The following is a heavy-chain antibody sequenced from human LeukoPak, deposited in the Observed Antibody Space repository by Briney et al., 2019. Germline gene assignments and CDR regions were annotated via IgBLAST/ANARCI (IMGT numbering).Heavy chain of an antibody. CDR1: GGSISSYY. Sequence: PSETLSLTCTVSGGSISSYYWSWIRQPPGKGLEWIGYIYYSGSTNYNPSLKSRVIISVDTSKNQFSLKLSSVTAADTAVYYCARFQVASYTFDYWGQGTLVTVSS. CDR3: ARFQVASYTFDY. CDR2: IYYSGST. V-gene: IGHV4-59*01. J-gene: IGHJ4*02. D-gene: IGHD4-11*01.